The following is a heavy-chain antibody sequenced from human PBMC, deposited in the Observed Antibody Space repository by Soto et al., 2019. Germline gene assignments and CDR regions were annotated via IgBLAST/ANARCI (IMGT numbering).Heavy chain of an antibody. CDR2: ISGSGGST. CDR3: ECGRGGEYCYGFDY. CDR1: GFTFSSYA. V-gene: IGHV3-23*01. Sequence: PGGSLRLSCAASGFTFSSYAMSWVRQAPGKGLEWVSAISGSGGSTYYADSVKGRFTISRDNSKNTLYLQMNSLRAEDTAVYYCECGRGGEYCYGFDYWGQGTLVTVSS. D-gene: IGHD5-18*01. J-gene: IGHJ4*02.